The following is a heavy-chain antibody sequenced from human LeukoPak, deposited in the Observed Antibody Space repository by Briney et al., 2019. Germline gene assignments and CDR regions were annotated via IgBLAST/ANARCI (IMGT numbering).Heavy chain of an antibody. CDR3: ARNLARTGDFDY. CDR2: MNPKSGST. J-gene: IGHJ4*02. D-gene: IGHD5-12*01. CDR1: GYSFISYD. Sequence: ASVKVSCKASGYSFISYDINWVRQATGQGLEWLGWMNPKSGSTIYAQKLEGRVSIARDTSISPAYMELSSPGSDDTAVYYCARNLARTGDFDYWGQGTLLTVSS. V-gene: IGHV1-8*01.